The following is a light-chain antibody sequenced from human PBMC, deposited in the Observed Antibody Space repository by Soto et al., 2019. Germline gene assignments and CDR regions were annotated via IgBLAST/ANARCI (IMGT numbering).Light chain of an antibody. CDR1: GSNIGAGYD. J-gene: IGLJ1*01. Sequence: QAVVTQPPSVSGAPGQRVTISCPGRGSNIGAGYDVHWYQQFPGTAPKLLVYGNHNRPAGVPDRFSGSKSGTSASLAITGLQAEDEADYYGQSYDSSRSEGFGTGTKGTVL. CDR3: QSYDSSRSEG. V-gene: IGLV1-40*01. CDR2: GNH.